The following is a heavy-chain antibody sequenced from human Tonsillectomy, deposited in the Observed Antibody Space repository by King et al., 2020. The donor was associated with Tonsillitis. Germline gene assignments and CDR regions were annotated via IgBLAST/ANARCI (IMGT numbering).Heavy chain of an antibody. Sequence: VQLQESGPRLVKPSETLSLTCTVAGISISDYYWGWIRQPPGKGLGWIGHIDFSGSTEYNPSLTRRVTMSVDRSKKQFSLNLSSVTAADTAIYYCAAELDGGPDSLDRWSQGTLVTVSS. D-gene: IGHD1-1*01. CDR3: AAELDGGPDSLDR. J-gene: IGHJ5*02. CDR2: IDFSGST. V-gene: IGHV4-59*01. CDR1: GISISDYY.